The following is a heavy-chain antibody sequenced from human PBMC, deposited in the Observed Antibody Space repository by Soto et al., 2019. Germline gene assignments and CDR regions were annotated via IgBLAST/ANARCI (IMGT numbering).Heavy chain of an antibody. D-gene: IGHD3-3*01. Sequence: SETLSLTCTVSGGSISSSSYYWGWIRQPPGKGLEWIGSIYYSGSTYYNPSLKSRVTISVDTSKNQFSLKLSSVTAADTAVYYCARTWPHKITIFGVVVGHDAFDIWGQGTMVTVSS. V-gene: IGHV4-39*01. CDR1: GGSISSSSYY. J-gene: IGHJ3*02. CDR3: ARTWPHKITIFGVVVGHDAFDI. CDR2: IYYSGST.